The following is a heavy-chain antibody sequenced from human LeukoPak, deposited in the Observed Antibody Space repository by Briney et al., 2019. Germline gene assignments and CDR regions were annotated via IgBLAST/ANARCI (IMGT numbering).Heavy chain of an antibody. J-gene: IGHJ3*02. V-gene: IGHV3-23*01. CDR2: ISGSGGST. CDR1: GFTFSSYG. CDR3: AKSSGRIQDAFDI. Sequence: PGGSLRLSCAASGFTFSSYGMSWVRQAPGKGLEWVSAISGSGGSTYYADSVKGRFTISRDNSKNTLYLQMNSLRAEDTAVYYCAKSSGRIQDAFDIWGQGTMVTVSS. D-gene: IGHD6-6*01.